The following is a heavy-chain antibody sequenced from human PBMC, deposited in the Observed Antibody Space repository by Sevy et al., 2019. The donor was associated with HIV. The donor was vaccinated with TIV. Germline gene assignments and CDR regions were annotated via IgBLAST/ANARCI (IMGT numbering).Heavy chain of an antibody. V-gene: IGHV3-33*01. J-gene: IGHJ4*02. CDR1: GFTFSDYG. CDR2: IWSDGSNK. CDR3: AREERSGTISSFDD. D-gene: IGHD1-7*01. Sequence: GGSLRLSCAASGFTFSDYGMHWVRQAPGKGLEWVAVIWSDGSNKYYGDSVKGRFTISRDSSKNTLFLQMNSLRVDDTAVYYCAREERSGTISSFDDWGQGALVTVSS.